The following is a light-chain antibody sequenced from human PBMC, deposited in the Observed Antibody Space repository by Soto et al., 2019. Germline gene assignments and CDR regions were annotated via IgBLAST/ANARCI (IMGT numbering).Light chain of an antibody. V-gene: IGLV9-49*01. Sequence: QSVLTQPPSASASXXXSVTXXXTXSSGYSNYKVDWYQQRPGKGPRFVMRVGTGGIVGSKGDGIPDRFSVLGSGLNRYLTIKNIQEEDESDYHCGADHGSGSNFVVVFGGGTKLTVL. CDR2: VGTGGIVG. J-gene: IGLJ2*01. CDR3: GADHGSGSNFVVV. CDR1: SGYSNYK.